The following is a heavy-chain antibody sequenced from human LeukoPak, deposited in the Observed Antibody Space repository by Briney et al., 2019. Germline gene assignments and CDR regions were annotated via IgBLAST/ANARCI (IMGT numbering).Heavy chain of an antibody. Sequence: ASVKVSCKASRYTFTSYVLSWVRQAPAKGGEGMGWISAYNGKTNYAQKLQGRVTMTTATSTSTACMELRSLRTDDTAVYYCAIGGGENWFDPWGEGSLVTVSS. CDR1: RYTFTSYV. V-gene: IGHV1-18*04. J-gene: IGHJ5*02. CDR3: AIGGGENWFDP. D-gene: IGHD2-15*01. CDR2: ISAYNGKT.